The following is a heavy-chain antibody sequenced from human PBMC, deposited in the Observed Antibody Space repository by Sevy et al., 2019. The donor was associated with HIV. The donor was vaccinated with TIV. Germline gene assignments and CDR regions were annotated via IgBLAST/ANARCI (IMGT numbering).Heavy chain of an antibody. D-gene: IGHD5-18*01. V-gene: IGHV1-18*01. CDR3: AREVGYSYGYFGAFDI. CDR2: ISAYNGNT. CDR1: GYTFTSYG. J-gene: IGHJ3*02. Sequence: ASVKVSCKTSGYTFTSYGISWVRQAPGQGLEWMGWISAYNGNTNYAQKLQGRVTMTTDTSTSTAYMELRSLRSDDTAVYYCAREVGYSYGYFGAFDIWGQGTMVTVSS.